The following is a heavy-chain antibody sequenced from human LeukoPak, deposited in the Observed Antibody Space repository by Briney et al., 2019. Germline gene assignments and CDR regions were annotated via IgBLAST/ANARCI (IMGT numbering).Heavy chain of an antibody. Sequence: SQTLSLTCTVSGGSISSGGYYWSWIRQHPGKGLEWIGYIYYSGSTYYNPSLKSRVTISVDTSKTQFSLKLSSVTAADTAVYYCAREQGGDYEVFDYWGQGTLVTVSS. D-gene: IGHD4-17*01. J-gene: IGHJ4*02. CDR1: GGSISSGGYY. CDR3: AREQGGDYEVFDY. V-gene: IGHV4-31*03. CDR2: IYYSGST.